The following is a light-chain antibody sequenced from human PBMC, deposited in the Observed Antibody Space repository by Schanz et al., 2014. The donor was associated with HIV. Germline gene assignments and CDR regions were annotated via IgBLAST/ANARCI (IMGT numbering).Light chain of an antibody. V-gene: IGKV3-11*01. J-gene: IGKJ1*01. CDR1: QSVSSY. CDR3: QQYGSLPWT. Sequence: EIVLTQSPDTLSLSPGERATLSCRASQSVSSYLAWYQQKPGQAPRLLIYDASNRATGIPARFSGSESGTDFTLTISRVEPEDYAVYHCQQYGSLPWTFGQGTKVEVK. CDR2: DAS.